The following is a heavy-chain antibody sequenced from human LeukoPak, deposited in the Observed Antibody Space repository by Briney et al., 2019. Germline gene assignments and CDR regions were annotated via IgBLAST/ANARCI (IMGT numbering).Heavy chain of an antibody. V-gene: IGHV1-69*05. CDR2: IIPIFGTA. Sequence: ASVKVSCKASGGTFISYAISWVRQAPGQGLEWMGGIIPIFGTANYAQKFQGRVTITTDESTSTAYMELSSLRSEGTAVYYCARASSPVLELRLSGYYYMDVWGKGTTVTVSS. CDR3: ARASSPVLELRLSGYYYMDV. CDR1: GGTFISYA. D-gene: IGHD5-18*01. J-gene: IGHJ6*03.